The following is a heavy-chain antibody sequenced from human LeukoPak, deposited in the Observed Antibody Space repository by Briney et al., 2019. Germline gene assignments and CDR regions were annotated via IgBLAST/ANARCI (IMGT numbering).Heavy chain of an antibody. J-gene: IGHJ4*02. Sequence: ASVKVSCKASGGTFSSYAISWVRQAPGQGLEWMGRIIPILGIANYAQKFQGRVTITADKSTSTAYMELSSLRSEDTAVYYCARGLGTYESSDLTWPMISFWGQGTLVTVSS. V-gene: IGHV1-69*04. CDR2: IIPILGIA. CDR3: ARGLGTYESSDLTWPMISF. D-gene: IGHD3-22*01. CDR1: GGTFSSYA.